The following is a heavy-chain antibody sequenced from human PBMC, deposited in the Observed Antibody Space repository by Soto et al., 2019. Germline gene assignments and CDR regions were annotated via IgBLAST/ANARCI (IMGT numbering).Heavy chain of an antibody. D-gene: IGHD2-2*01. V-gene: IGHV3-7*03. Sequence: EVQLVESGGGLVQPGGSLRLSCAASGFTFSSYWMGWVRQAPGKGLEWVANIKQDGSEKYYVDSVKGRFTISRDNAKNSLYLQMISLTADCTAVYFFAREVTRTVFSSWGHGTLVTVSS. CDR1: GFTFSSYW. CDR2: IKQDGSEK. J-gene: IGHJ5*01. CDR3: AREVTRTVFSS.